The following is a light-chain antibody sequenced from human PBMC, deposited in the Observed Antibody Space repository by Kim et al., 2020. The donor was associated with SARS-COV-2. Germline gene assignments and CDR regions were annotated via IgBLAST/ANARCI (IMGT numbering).Light chain of an antibody. Sequence: GQSITISCSGTSSDVGGYTYVSWYQQPPGKAPKLMIYGVSNRPSGVSNRFSGTKSGNTASLTISGLQAEDEADYCCSSYTTSPSVVFGGGTKLTVL. J-gene: IGLJ2*01. CDR2: GVS. CDR3: SSYTTSPSVV. V-gene: IGLV2-14*04. CDR1: SSDVGGYTY.